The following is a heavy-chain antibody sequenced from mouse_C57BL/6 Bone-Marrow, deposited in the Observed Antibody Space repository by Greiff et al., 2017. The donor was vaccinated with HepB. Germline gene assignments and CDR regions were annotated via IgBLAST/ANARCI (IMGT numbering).Heavy chain of an antibody. Sequence: QVQLQQPGAELVKPGASVKLSCKASGYTFTSYWMQWVKQRPGQGLEWIGEIDPSDSYTNYNQKFKGKATLTVDTSSSTAYMQRSSLTSEDPAVYYWARSRVMSTTGYYFDYGGQGTTLTVSS. CDR3: ARSRVMSTTGYYFDY. J-gene: IGHJ2*01. CDR2: IDPSDSYT. D-gene: IGHD2-4*01. V-gene: IGHV1-50*01. CDR1: GYTFTSYW.